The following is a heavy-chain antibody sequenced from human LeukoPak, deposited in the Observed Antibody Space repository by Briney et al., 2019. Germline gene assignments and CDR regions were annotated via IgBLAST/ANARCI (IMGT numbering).Heavy chain of an antibody. J-gene: IGHJ4*02. CDR1: GFTFSSSG. V-gene: IGHV3-30*03. CDR2: ISYDGSNK. Sequence: PGGSLRLSCAASGFTFSSSGMHWVRQAPGKGLEWVAVISYDGSNKYYADSVKGRFTFSRDNSKNTLYLQMNSLRAEDTAVYYCMTEYCSHSVCPLLVYWGERTLVTLSS. D-gene: IGHD2-8*01. CDR3: MTEYCSHSVCPLLVY.